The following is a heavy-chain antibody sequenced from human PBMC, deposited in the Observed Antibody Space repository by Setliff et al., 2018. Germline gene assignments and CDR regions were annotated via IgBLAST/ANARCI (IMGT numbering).Heavy chain of an antibody. D-gene: IGHD3-3*01. Sequence: SETLSLTCTVSGGSISSSSYYWGWIRQPPGKGLEWIGSIYYSGSTYYNPSFKSRVTISVDTSKNQFSLKLSSVTAADTAVYYCARREKYYNFWSGYYDYWGQGTLVTISS. CDR1: GGSISSSSYY. CDR2: IYYSGST. V-gene: IGHV4-39*07. CDR3: ARREKYYNFWSGYYDY. J-gene: IGHJ4*02.